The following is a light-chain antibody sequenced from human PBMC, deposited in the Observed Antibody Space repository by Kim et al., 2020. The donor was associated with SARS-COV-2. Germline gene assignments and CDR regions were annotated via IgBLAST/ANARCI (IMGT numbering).Light chain of an antibody. Sequence: SYELTQPPSVSVSPGQTARITCSGDALPKQYAYWYQQKPGQAPVLVIYKDSERPSGIPERFSGSSSGTTVTLTISGVQAEDEVDYYCQSADSSGTYQVFGGGTKVTVL. CDR1: ALPKQY. V-gene: IGLV3-25*03. CDR2: KDS. CDR3: QSADSSGTYQV. J-gene: IGLJ3*02.